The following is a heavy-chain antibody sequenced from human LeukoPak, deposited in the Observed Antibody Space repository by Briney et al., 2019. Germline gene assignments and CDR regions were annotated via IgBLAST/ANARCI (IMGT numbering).Heavy chain of an antibody. V-gene: IGHV4-34*01. Sequence: ASETLSFTCAVYSGSFCGYYWGWIRQPPGQGLEWIGEINHSGSTYYNPSLKSRVTISVDTSKYQFSLKLSSVTAADTAVYYCARGPRYSSSWTHYYYYSMDVWGQGTTVTVS. J-gene: IGHJ6*02. D-gene: IGHD6-13*01. CDR1: SGSFCGYY. CDR2: INHSGST. CDR3: ARGPRYSSSWTHYYYYSMDV.